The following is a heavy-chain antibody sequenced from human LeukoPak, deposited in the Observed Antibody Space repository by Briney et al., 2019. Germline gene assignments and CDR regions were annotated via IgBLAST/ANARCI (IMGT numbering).Heavy chain of an antibody. CDR1: GGSISSYY. Sequence: SETLSLTCTVSGGSISSYYWSWIRQPPGKGLEWIGYIYYGGSTNYNPSLKSRVTISVDTSKNQFSLKLSSVTAADTAVYYCARHHYGDYVPFDYWGQGTLVTVSS. CDR2: IYYGGST. J-gene: IGHJ4*02. CDR3: ARHHYGDYVPFDY. V-gene: IGHV4-59*08. D-gene: IGHD4-17*01.